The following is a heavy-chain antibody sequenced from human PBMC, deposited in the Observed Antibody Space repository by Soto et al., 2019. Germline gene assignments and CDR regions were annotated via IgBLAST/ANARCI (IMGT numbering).Heavy chain of an antibody. D-gene: IGHD3-10*01. CDR1: GGSISSGGYY. CDR3: ARDGWYGSGSIDL. Sequence: QVQLQESGPGLVKPSQTLSLTCTVSGGSISSGGYYWNWIRQHPGKGLEWIGYIYHSGSTYYNPSLKSRVTISVDTSKNQFSLRLSSVTAADTAMYYCARDGWYGSGSIDLWGQGTMVTVSS. V-gene: IGHV4-31*03. J-gene: IGHJ3*01. CDR2: IYHSGST.